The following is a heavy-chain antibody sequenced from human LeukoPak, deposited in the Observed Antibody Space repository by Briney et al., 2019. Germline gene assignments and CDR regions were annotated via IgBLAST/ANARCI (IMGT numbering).Heavy chain of an antibody. CDR2: IYTSGST. CDR1: GGSFSGYY. D-gene: IGHD5-18*01. CDR3: ARDYGYSYGFGP. Sequence: SETLSLTCAVYGGSFSGYYWSWIRQPAGKGLEWIGRIYTSGSTNYNPSLKSRVTISVDTSKNQFSLKLSSVTAADTAVYFCARDYGYSYGFGPWGQGTLVTVSS. V-gene: IGHV4-4*07. J-gene: IGHJ5*02.